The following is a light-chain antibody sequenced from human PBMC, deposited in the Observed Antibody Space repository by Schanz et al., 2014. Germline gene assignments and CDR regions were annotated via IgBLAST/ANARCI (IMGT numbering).Light chain of an antibody. CDR2: EGN. CDR1: SSDVGSYKF. J-gene: IGLJ3*02. Sequence: QSALTQPASVSGSPGQSITISCTGTSSDVGSYKFVSWYQQHPGTAPKLMIYEGNKRPSGVSNRFSGSKSGNTASLTISGLQAEDEADYYCCSYVDSSANWVFGGGTKLTVL. V-gene: IGLV2-23*01. CDR3: CSYVDSSANWV.